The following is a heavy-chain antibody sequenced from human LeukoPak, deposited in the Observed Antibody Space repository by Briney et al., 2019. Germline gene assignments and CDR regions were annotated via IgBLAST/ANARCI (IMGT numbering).Heavy chain of an antibody. CDR1: GFTFSSYS. Sequence: GGSLRLSCAASGFTFSSYSMNWVRQAPGKGLEWVANIKQDGSEKYYVDSVKGRFTISRDNAKNSLYLQMNSLRAEDTAVYYCAREPQLRYFDYWGQGTLVTVSS. D-gene: IGHD3-9*01. CDR3: AREPQLRYFDY. J-gene: IGHJ4*02. V-gene: IGHV3-7*01. CDR2: IKQDGSEK.